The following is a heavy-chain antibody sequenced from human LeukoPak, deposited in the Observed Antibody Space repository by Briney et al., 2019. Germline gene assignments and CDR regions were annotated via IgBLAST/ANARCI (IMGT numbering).Heavy chain of an antibody. D-gene: IGHD2-21*02. Sequence: GGSLRLSCAASGFTFNIYWIHWVRQAPGKGLEWVSIIYSGGNTYYADSVKGRFTISRDNSKNTLYLQMNRLRPEDTAVYYCARGTVTAPDYWGQGTLVTVSS. V-gene: IGHV3-53*01. CDR1: GFTFNIYW. CDR3: ARGTVTAPDY. J-gene: IGHJ4*02. CDR2: IYSGGNT.